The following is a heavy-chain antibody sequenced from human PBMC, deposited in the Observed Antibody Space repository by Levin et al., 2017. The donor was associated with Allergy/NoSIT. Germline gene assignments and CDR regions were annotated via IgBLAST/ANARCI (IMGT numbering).Heavy chain of an antibody. J-gene: IGHJ6*02. D-gene: IGHD3-16*02. CDR1: GFTVTSFW. Sequence: GGSLRLSCAASGFTVTSFWMTWVRQAPGKGLEWVANIERDGSETYYVDSVKGRFTISRDNAKNSVYLQMNSLRVDDTAVYYCAREEGWGYHYGMDVWGQGTTVTVSS. V-gene: IGHV3-7*01. CDR3: AREEGWGYHYGMDV. CDR2: IERDGSET.